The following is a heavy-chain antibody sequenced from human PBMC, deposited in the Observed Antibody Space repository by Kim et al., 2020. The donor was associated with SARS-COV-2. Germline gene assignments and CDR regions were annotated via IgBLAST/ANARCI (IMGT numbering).Heavy chain of an antibody. Sequence: GGSLRLSCAASGFTFSSYAMHWVRQAPGKGLEWVAVISYDGSNKYYVDSVKGRFTISRDNSKNTLYLQMNSLRAEDTAVYYCARDRGECGGVCYPMDNWGQGTLVTVSS. V-gene: IGHV3-30*04. CDR2: ISYDGSNK. J-gene: IGHJ4*02. CDR1: GFTFSSYA. D-gene: IGHD2-8*02. CDR3: ARDRGECGGVCYPMDN.